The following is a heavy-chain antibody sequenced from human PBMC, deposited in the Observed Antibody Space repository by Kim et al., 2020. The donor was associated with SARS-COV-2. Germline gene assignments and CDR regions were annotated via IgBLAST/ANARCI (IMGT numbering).Heavy chain of an antibody. CDR2: IIPIFGTA. V-gene: IGHV1-69*13. CDR1: GGTFSSYA. D-gene: IGHD3-10*01. Sequence: SVKVSCKASGGTFSSYAISWVRQAPGQGLEWMGGIIPIFGTANYAQKFQGRVTITADESTSTAYMELSSLRSEDTAVYYCARVVGGTIYYYGSGSYFDYWGQGTLVTVSS. J-gene: IGHJ4*02. CDR3: ARVVGGTIYYYGSGSYFDY.